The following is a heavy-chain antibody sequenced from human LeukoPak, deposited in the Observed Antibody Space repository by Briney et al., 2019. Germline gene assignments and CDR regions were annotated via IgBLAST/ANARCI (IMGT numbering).Heavy chain of an antibody. Sequence: HPGGSLRLSCAASGFTLSNEMNWVRQAPGKGLEWVSYISSSGSTIYYADSVKGRFTISRDNAKNSLYLQMNSLRAEDTAVYYCAELGITMIGGVWGKGTTVTISS. CDR3: AELGITMIGGV. CDR2: ISSSGSTI. D-gene: IGHD3-10*02. V-gene: IGHV3-48*03. J-gene: IGHJ6*04. CDR1: GFTLSNE.